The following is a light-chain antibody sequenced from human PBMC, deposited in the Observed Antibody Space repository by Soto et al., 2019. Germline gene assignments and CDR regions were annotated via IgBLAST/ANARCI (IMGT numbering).Light chain of an antibody. CDR3: SSYTSSSTLYV. V-gene: IGLV2-14*01. J-gene: IGLJ1*01. Sequence: ARTPAVSVSGVPRGGRPIFLTRNNKDVGGYNYVSWYQQHPGKAPKLMIYDVSNRPSGVSNRFSGSKSGNTASLTISGLQAEDEADYYCSSYTSSSTLYVFGTGTKVTVL. CDR1: NKDVGGYNY. CDR2: DVS.